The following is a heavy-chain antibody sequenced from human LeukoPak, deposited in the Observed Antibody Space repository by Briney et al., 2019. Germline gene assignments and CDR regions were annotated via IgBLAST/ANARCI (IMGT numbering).Heavy chain of an antibody. CDR1: GYTFTGYH. J-gene: IGHJ4*02. D-gene: IGHD5-18*01. Sequence: ASVKVSCKASGYTFTGYHMHWVRQAPGQGLEWMGRINPNSGGTNYAQKFQGRVTMTRDTSISTAYMELSRLRSDDTAVYYCARDRGYSYGYAYYFDYWGQGTLVTVSS. V-gene: IGHV1-2*06. CDR3: ARDRGYSYGYAYYFDY. CDR2: INPNSGGT.